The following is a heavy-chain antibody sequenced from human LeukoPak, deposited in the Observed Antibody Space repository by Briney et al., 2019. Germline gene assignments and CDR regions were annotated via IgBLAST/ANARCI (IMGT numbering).Heavy chain of an antibody. Sequence: GGSLRLSCAASGFTFSSYAMSWVRQAPGKGLEWVSSISGSGGSTYYADSVKGRFTISRDNSKNTLYLQMNSLRAEDTAVYYCAKSGGSYYDSSGYSRYFDDWGQGTLVTVSS. D-gene: IGHD3-22*01. J-gene: IGHJ4*02. V-gene: IGHV3-23*01. CDR3: AKSGGSYYDSSGYSRYFDD. CDR1: GFTFSSYA. CDR2: ISGSGGST.